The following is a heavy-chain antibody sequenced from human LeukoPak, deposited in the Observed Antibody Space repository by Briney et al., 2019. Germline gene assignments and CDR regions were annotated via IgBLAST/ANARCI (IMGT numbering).Heavy chain of an antibody. CDR1: GFTFSSYA. CDR2: ISYDGSNK. Sequence: PGGSLRLSCAASGFTFSSYAIHWVRQAPGKGLEWAAVISYDGSNKYYADSVKGRFTISRDNSKNTLYLQMNSLRAEDTAVYYCARDGGMTGYLGLWGQGTLATVSS. J-gene: IGHJ4*02. D-gene: IGHD3-9*01. CDR3: ARDGGMTGYLGL. V-gene: IGHV3-30-3*01.